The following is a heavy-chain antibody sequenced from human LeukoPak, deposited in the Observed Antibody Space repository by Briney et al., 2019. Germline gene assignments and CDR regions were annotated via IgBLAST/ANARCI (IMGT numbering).Heavy chain of an antibody. V-gene: IGHV1-24*01. CDR3: AAVKTTVVTPGYYYYYYMDV. CDR1: GYTLTELS. Sequence: ASVKVSCKVSGYTLTELSMHWVRQAPGKGLEWMGGFDPEDGETIYAQKFQGRVTMTGDTSTDTAYMELSSLRSEDTAVYYCAAVKTTVVTPGYYYYYYMDVWGKGTTVTISS. D-gene: IGHD4-23*01. CDR2: FDPEDGET. J-gene: IGHJ6*03.